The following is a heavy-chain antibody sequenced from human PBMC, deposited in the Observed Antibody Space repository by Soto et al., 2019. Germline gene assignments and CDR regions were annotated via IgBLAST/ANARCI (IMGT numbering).Heavy chain of an antibody. J-gene: IGHJ3*02. CDR2: IYYSGSS. CDR1: GYSISSGYH. CDR3: ARVVTVQWELNAFHI. Sequence: PSETLSLTCAVSGYSISSGYHWGWIRQPPGKGLEWIASIYYSGSSYYNPSLKSRVTISVDTSKNQFSLRLNSVTAADTAVYFCARVVTVQWELNAFHIWGQGTMVTVSS. D-gene: IGHD1-26*01. V-gene: IGHV4-38-2*01.